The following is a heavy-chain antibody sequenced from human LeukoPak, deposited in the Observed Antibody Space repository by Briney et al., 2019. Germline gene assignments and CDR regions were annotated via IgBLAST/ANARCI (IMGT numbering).Heavy chain of an antibody. Sequence: GGSLRLSCAASGFTFSSYSMNWVRQAPGKELEWVSYISSSSSTIYYADSVKGRFTISRDNAKNSLYLQMNSLRAEDTAVYYCARVVRGVIIPWGQGTLVTVSS. V-gene: IGHV3-48*01. CDR2: ISSSSSTI. CDR3: ARVVRGVIIP. D-gene: IGHD3-10*01. CDR1: GFTFSSYS. J-gene: IGHJ5*02.